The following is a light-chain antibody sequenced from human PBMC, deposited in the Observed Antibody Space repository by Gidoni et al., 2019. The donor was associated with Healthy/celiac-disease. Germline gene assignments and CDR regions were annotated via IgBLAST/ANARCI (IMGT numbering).Light chain of an antibody. J-gene: IGKJ3*01. Sequence: DIQMTQSPSSLSASVGDRVTITCRASQSISNYLNWYQQKPGKAPNLLIYAASRLQSGVPSRFRGSGSGTDFTRTITSLQPEDFVTYYCQQSDSTPSTFXPXTKVEIK. CDR3: QQSDSTPST. CDR1: QSISNY. V-gene: IGKV1-39*01. CDR2: AAS.